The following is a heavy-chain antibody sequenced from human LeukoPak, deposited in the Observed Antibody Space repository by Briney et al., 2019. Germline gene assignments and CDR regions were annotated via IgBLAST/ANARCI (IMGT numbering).Heavy chain of an antibody. Sequence: GGSLGLSCAASGFTFSSYGMHWVRQAPGKGLEWVAFIRYDGSNKYYADSVKGRFTISRDNSKNTLYLQMNSLRAEDTAVYYCAKVATVTTLIQDIWGQGTLVTVSS. V-gene: IGHV3-30*02. J-gene: IGHJ4*02. CDR3: AKVATVTTLIQDI. CDR2: IRYDGSNK. D-gene: IGHD4-17*01. CDR1: GFTFSSYG.